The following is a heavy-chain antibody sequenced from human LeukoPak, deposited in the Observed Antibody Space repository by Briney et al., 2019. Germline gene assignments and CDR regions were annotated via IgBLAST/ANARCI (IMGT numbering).Heavy chain of an antibody. CDR3: ARENLFSGGSPFDP. Sequence: SQTPSLTCAISGDSVSSNSAAWNWIRQSPSRGLEWLGRTYYRSKWYNDYAVSVKSRVTINPDTSKNQFSLQLNSVTPEDTAVYYCARENLFSGGSPFDPWGQGTLVTVSS. CDR2: TYYRSKWYN. J-gene: IGHJ5*02. D-gene: IGHD3-10*01. V-gene: IGHV6-1*01. CDR1: GDSVSSNSAA.